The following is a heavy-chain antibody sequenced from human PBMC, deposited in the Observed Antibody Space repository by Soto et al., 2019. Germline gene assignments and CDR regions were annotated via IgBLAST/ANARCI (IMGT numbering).Heavy chain of an antibody. CDR1: GYTFTNFY. D-gene: IGHD3-22*01. CDR2: INPSGGRT. CDR3: ARADYYGSSGYHLDY. J-gene: IGHJ4*02. Sequence: QVQVAQSGAEVKKPGASVKVSCKASGYTFTNFYIHWVRQAPGQGLEWMGIINPSGGRTTYAQKFLGRVTMTRDTSSSTVYMELSSLRSEDTAVYYCARADYYGSSGYHLDYWGQGTLVTVSS. V-gene: IGHV1-46*01.